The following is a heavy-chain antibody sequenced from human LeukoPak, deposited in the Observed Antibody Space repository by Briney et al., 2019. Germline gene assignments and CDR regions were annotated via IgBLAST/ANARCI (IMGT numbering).Heavy chain of an antibody. CDR1: GFIFSNYA. J-gene: IGHJ4*02. D-gene: IGHD1-7*01. CDR2: ITSSGDNT. CDR3: AKDAMTLENRWNYRSKTDHEY. Sequence: GGSLRLSFAASGFIFSNYAMNWVRQAPGKGLEWVSTITSSGDNTYYGDSVKGRFTISRDNSKNTLYLQMNNLRADDTATYYCAKDAMTLENRWNYRSKTDHEYWGQGTLVAVSS. V-gene: IGHV3-23*01.